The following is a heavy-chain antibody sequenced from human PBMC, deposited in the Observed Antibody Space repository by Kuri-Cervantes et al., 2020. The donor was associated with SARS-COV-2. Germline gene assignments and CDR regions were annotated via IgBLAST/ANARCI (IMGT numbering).Heavy chain of an antibody. CDR3: AREGSGWYVDY. CDR2: ISGSGGST. J-gene: IGHJ4*02. CDR1: GFTFSSYA. Sequence: GESLKISCAASGFTFSSYAMSWVRQAPGKGLEWVSAISGSGGSTYYADSVKGRFTISRDNAKNSLYLQMNSLRAEDTAVYYCAREGSGWYVDYWGQRTLVTGSS. V-gene: IGHV3-23*01. D-gene: IGHD6-19*01.